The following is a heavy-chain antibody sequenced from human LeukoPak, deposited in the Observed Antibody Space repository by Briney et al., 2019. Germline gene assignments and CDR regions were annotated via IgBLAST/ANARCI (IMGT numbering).Heavy chain of an antibody. Sequence: GGSLRLSCAASGFTVTTTYMSWVRQAPGKGLEWVSVIYSGGSTYYAVSVKGRFTISRDNSKNTLYLQMNSLRTEDTAVYYCAREGTIYYHQDMDVWGKGTTVTVSS. CDR1: GFTVTTTY. CDR2: IYSGGST. V-gene: IGHV3-66*02. CDR3: AREGTIYYHQDMDV. J-gene: IGHJ6*03. D-gene: IGHD1-1*01.